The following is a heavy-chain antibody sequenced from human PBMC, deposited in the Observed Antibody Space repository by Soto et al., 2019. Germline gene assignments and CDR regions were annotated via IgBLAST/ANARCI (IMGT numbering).Heavy chain of an antibody. J-gene: IGHJ4*02. Sequence: SETLSLTCTVSGGSISSSSYYWGWIRQPPGKGLEWIGSIYYSGSTYYNPSLKSRVTISVDTSKNQFSLKLSSVTAADTAVYYCARPQHSSSWYFDYWGQGTLVTVSS. CDR2: IYYSGST. V-gene: IGHV4-39*01. CDR1: GGSISSSSYY. D-gene: IGHD6-13*01. CDR3: ARPQHSSSWYFDY.